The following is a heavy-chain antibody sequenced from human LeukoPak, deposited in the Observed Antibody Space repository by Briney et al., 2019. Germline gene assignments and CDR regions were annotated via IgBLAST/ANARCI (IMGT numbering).Heavy chain of an antibody. CDR3: ARELWFGESIGFDY. D-gene: IGHD3-10*01. J-gene: IGHJ4*02. CDR2: IYSGGST. CDR1: GFTVSSNY. V-gene: IGHV3-53*01. Sequence: GGSLRLSCAASGFTVSSNYMSWVRQAPGKGLEWVSVIYSGGSTYYADSVKGRFTISRDNSKNTLYLQMSSLRAEDTAVYYCARELWFGESIGFDYWGQGTLVTVSS.